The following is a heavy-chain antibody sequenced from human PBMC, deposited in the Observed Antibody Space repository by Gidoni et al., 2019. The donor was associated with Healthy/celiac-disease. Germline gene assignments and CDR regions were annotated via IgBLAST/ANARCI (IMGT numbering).Heavy chain of an antibody. V-gene: IGHV3-30*18. CDR2: ISYDGSNK. CDR1: GFTFSSYG. Sequence: QVQLVESGGGVVQPGRCLRLSCAASGFTFSSYGMHWVRQAPGKGLEWVAVISYDGSNKYYADSVKGRFTISRDNSKNTLYLQMNSLRAEDTAVYYCAKGESAYSSSSGDFDYWGQGTLVTVSS. J-gene: IGHJ4*02. D-gene: IGHD6-6*01. CDR3: AKGESAYSSSSGDFDY.